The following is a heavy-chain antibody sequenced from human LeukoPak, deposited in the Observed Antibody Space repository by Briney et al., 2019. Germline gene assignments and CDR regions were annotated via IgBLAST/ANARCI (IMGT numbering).Heavy chain of an antibody. D-gene: IGHD1-26*01. J-gene: IGHJ4*02. CDR3: ARGLGSPSFYFDY. CDR2: IYYSGST. CDR1: GGSISSSSYY. Sequence: SSETLSLTCTVSGGSISSSSYYWGWIRQPPGKGLEWIGSIYYSGSTYYNPSLKSRVTISVDTSKNQFSLKLSSVTAADTAVYYCARGLGSPSFYFDYWGQGTLVTVSS. V-gene: IGHV4-39*07.